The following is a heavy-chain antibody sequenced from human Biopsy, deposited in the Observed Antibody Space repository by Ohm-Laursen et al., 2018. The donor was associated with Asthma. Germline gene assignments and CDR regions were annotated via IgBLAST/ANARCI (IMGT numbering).Heavy chain of an antibody. CDR3: AKRRGYSDLTDFDH. V-gene: IGHV3-30*18. D-gene: IGHD3-3*01. J-gene: IGHJ4*02. Sequence: SLRLSCAASGFVFRSHAMHWVRQAPGKGLEWVAVVSYDGGVVHYADSMKGRFTISRDNAKSTLYLQMNRLRNDDTAVYFCAKRRGYSDLTDFDHWGQGTLVTVSS. CDR2: VSYDGGVV. CDR1: GFVFRSHA.